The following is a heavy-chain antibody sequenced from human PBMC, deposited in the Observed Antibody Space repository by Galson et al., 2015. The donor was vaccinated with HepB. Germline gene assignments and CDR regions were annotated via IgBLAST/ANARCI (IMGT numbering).Heavy chain of an antibody. Sequence: SETLSLTCTVSGGSISSSSYYWGWIRQPPGKGLEWIGSIYYSGSTYYNPSLKSRVTISVDTSKNQFSLKLSSVTAADTAVYYCASGGYSSGWSTRVDNWFDPWGQGTLVTVSS. J-gene: IGHJ5*02. V-gene: IGHV4-39*01. CDR1: GGSISSSSYY. CDR2: IYYSGST. CDR3: ASGGYSSGWSTRVDNWFDP. D-gene: IGHD6-19*01.